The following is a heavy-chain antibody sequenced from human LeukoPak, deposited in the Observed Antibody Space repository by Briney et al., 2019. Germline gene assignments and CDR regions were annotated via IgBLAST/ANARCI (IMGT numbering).Heavy chain of an antibody. CDR1: GFTFTKYW. Sequence: GDSLGLSCAASGFTFTKYWMTWVRQAPGKGLEWVGNIKQDGSDKNYMDSVKGRFTISRDNTKNSVYLQMNSLRAEDTAVYYCASYNWNYGGLFDYWGQGTLVTVSS. D-gene: IGHD1-7*01. V-gene: IGHV3-7*01. CDR3: ASYNWNYGGLFDY. CDR2: IKQDGSDK. J-gene: IGHJ4*02.